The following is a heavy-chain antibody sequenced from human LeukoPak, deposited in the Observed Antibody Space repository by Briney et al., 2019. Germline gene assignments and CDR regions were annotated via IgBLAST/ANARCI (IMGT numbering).Heavy chain of an antibody. V-gene: IGHV4-34*01. CDR2: INHSGST. CDR3: ARGPRITIFGVVTRSFDY. CDR1: GGSFSGYY. D-gene: IGHD3-3*01. Sequence: SETLPLTCAVYGGSFSGYYWSWIRQPPGKGLEWIGEINHSGSTNYNPSLKSRVTISVDTSKNQFSLKLSSVTAADTAVYYCARGPRITIFGVVTRSFDYWGQGTLVTVSS. J-gene: IGHJ4*02.